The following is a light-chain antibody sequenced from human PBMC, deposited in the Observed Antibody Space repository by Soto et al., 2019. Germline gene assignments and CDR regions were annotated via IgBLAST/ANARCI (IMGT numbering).Light chain of an antibody. V-gene: IGKV1-39*01. CDR3: QQSYTTPRT. Sequence: DIQMTQSPSSLSASVGDRVTITCRASQSIGSYLNWYQHKPGRAPKVLIFAASSLQSEVPSRFSGSGSGSEFTLTISKLQPEDLATYYCQQSYTTPRTFGQGTRLEIK. CDR2: AAS. CDR1: QSIGSY. J-gene: IGKJ2*01.